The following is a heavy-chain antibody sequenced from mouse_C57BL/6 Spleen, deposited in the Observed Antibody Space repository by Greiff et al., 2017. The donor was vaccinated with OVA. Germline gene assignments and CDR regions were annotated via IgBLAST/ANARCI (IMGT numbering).Heavy chain of an antibody. CDR1: GYAFSSSW. D-gene: IGHD4-1*01. V-gene: IGHV1-82*01. CDR2: IYPGDGDT. Sequence: QVQLKQSGPELVKPGASVKISCKASGYAFSSSWMNWVKQRPGTGLEWIGRIYPGDGDTTYNGKFKGKATLTADKSSITAYMQLSSLTSEDSAVYFCAREGLTGRYFDYWGQGTTRTVSS. CDR3: AREGLTGRYFDY. J-gene: IGHJ2*01.